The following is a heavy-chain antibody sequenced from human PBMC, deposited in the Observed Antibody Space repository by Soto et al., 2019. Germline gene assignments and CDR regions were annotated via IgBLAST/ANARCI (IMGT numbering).Heavy chain of an antibody. CDR1: GFTFNSYW. V-gene: IGHV3-7*01. CDR3: ARPLYSTSWFNDFHQ. Sequence: PGGSLRLSCAASGFTFNSYWMSWVRQAPEKGLEWVATINQAGNNIFYVDSVKGRFTISRDDAKNTLHLQMNSLTAEDTAVYYCARPLYSTSWFNDFHQWGQGTVVTVSS. CDR2: INQAGNNI. J-gene: IGHJ1*01. D-gene: IGHD2-2*01.